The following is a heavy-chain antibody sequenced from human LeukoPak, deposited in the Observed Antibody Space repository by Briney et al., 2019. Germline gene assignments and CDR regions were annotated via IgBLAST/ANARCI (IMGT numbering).Heavy chain of an antibody. CDR2: IIPIFGTA. Sequence: SVKVSCKASGGTFSSYAISWVRQAPGQGLEWMGRIIPIFGTANYAQKFQGRVTITAEKSTSTAYMELSSLRSEDTAVYYCAKDQAYCGGDCFPTGFDPWGQGTLVTVSS. D-gene: IGHD2-21*02. CDR1: GGTFSSYA. J-gene: IGHJ5*02. CDR3: AKDQAYCGGDCFPTGFDP. V-gene: IGHV1-69*06.